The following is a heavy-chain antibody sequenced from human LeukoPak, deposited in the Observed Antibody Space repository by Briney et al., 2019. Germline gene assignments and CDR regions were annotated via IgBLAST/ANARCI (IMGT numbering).Heavy chain of an antibody. Sequence: SETLSLTCTVYGGSFSGYYWSWIRQPPGKGLEWIGEVNHSGSTNYNPSLKSRVTISVDTSKNQFSLKLRSVTAADTAVYHCARVRSDILTGYTRPFDYWGQGTLVTVSS. D-gene: IGHD3-9*01. J-gene: IGHJ4*02. CDR3: ARVRSDILTGYTRPFDY. CDR2: VNHSGST. CDR1: GGSFSGYY. V-gene: IGHV4-34*01.